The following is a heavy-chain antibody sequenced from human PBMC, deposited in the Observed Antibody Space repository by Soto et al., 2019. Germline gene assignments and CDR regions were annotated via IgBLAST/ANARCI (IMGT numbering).Heavy chain of an antibody. CDR2: MNPNSGET. Sequence: QEQLVQSGAEVKKPGASVKVSCKTSGYTFTDYDINWVRQATGQGLEWIGWMNPNSGETGNAQKFQGRVTMTRSASLCTAYLELSSLRSEDTAVYYCARVALAARPRWYNWFDPWGQGTLVTVSS. V-gene: IGHV1-8*01. D-gene: IGHD6-19*01. CDR1: GYTFTDYD. J-gene: IGHJ5*02. CDR3: ARVALAARPRWYNWFDP.